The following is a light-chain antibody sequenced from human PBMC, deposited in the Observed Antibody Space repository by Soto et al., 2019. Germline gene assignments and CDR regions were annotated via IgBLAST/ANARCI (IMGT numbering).Light chain of an antibody. CDR1: QTISSW. Sequence: DIPMTQSPATLSGSVGDRATITCRASQTISSWLAWYQQKPGKAPKLLIYKASTWNIGVPSRFSGSGSGTDFTLTISSLQPDDFATYYCQHYNSYSDAFGQGTKVELK. V-gene: IGKV1-5*03. CDR3: QHYNSYSDA. J-gene: IGKJ1*01. CDR2: KAS.